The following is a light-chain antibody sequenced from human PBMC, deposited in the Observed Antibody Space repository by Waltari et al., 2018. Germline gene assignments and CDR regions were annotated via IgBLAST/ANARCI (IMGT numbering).Light chain of an antibody. J-gene: IGKJ1*01. CDR3: QQYYRSRT. Sequence: DIVMTQSPDSLAVSLGERATINCKSSPSILYSSNDKHDVAWYQQKPGQPPKMLIYWASTRESGVPDRFSGSGSGTEFTLTISSLQAEDVAVYYCQQYYRSRTFGQGTKVEIK. CDR2: WAS. CDR1: PSILYSSNDKHD. V-gene: IGKV4-1*01.